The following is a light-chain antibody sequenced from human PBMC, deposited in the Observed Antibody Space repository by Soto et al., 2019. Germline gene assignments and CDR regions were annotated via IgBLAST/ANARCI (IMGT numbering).Light chain of an antibody. Sequence: EIELTQSPATLSLSPGERATLSCRASQSVSSFLVWYQQKPGQAPRLLIYDAVNRVTGIPARFSGSGSGTDFTLTISSLEPEDLGVYYCQQRSNWPSITFGQGTRLEIK. J-gene: IGKJ5*01. V-gene: IGKV3-11*01. CDR3: QQRSNWPSIT. CDR1: QSVSSF. CDR2: DAV.